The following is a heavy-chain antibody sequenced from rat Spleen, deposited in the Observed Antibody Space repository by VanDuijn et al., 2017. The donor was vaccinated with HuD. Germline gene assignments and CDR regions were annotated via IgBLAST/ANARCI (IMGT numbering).Heavy chain of an antibody. CDR2: ITYDVSTT. V-gene: IGHV5-7*01. CDR1: GFTFSDFY. D-gene: IGHD1-7*01. J-gene: IGHJ1*01. CDR3: ARQDYGYGSYWYFDF. Sequence: EVQLVESGGDLVQPGRSLTLSCAASGFTFSDFYMAWVRQAPTRGLEWVASITYDVSTTYYRDSVKGRFIVSRNNARSTLYLQMDSLRSEDTATYYCARQDYGYGSYWYFDFWGPGTMVTVSS.